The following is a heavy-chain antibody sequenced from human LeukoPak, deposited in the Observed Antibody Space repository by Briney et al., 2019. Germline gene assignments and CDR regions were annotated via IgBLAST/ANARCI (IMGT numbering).Heavy chain of an antibody. J-gene: IGHJ4*02. Sequence: SETLSLTCTVSGGSISSSSYYGGGIRQPPGKGLEWIGSIYYSGSTYYNPSLKSRVTISVDTSKNQFSLKLTSVTAAYTAVYYCIGAAPGTFGGYWGQGTLVTVSS. CDR3: IGAAPGTFGGY. D-gene: IGHD6-13*01. CDR1: GGSISSSSYY. CDR2: IYYSGST. V-gene: IGHV4-39*01.